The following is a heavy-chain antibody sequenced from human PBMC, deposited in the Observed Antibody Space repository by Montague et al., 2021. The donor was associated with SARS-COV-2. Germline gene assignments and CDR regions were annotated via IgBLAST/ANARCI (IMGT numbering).Heavy chain of an antibody. J-gene: IGHJ4*02. CDR3: ARTPREWGSAQYFDY. D-gene: IGHD1-26*01. CDR1: GFTFSRFV. V-gene: IGHV3-64*01. CDR2: IRQNGESR. Sequence: SLRLSGAASGFTFSRFVMTWVRQAPGKGLEYVAAIRQNGESRHYEYPVXDIFIISRDNSKNTLYLQMGSLRTEDSAVYFCARTPREWGSAQYFDYWGQGALVTVSS.